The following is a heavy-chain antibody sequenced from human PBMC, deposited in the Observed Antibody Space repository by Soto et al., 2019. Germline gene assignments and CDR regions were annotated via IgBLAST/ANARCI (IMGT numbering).Heavy chain of an antibody. CDR3: AVRGSSGNPSLYVDF. J-gene: IGHJ4*02. V-gene: IGHV1-69*02. Sequence: QVQLVQSGAEVKKPESSVKVSCKASEGAFNTYTIAWVRQAPGHGLEWMGRVIPLLGITDYSHKFQCILTITADKSTSTAYMELSGLRSQDTAMYYCAVRGSSGNPSLYVDFWGQGTLVSVSA. CDR1: EGAFNTYT. D-gene: IGHD3-16*01. CDR2: VIPLLGIT.